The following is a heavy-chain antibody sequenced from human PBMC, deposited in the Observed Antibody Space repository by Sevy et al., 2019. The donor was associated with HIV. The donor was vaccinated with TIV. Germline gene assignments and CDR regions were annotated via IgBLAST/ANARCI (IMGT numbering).Heavy chain of an antibody. CDR1: GVSISGYY. CDR2: IYYSGMT. Sequence: SETLSLTCTVSGVSISGYYWSWIRQSPGKGLEWIGYIYYSGMTNYNPSLKSRVTISDDTSKNQFSLKLNSVTAADSAVYYCARAAAEYYYGMDVWGQGTKVTVSS. CDR3: ARAAAEYYYGMDV. D-gene: IGHD6-25*01. V-gene: IGHV4-59*01. J-gene: IGHJ6*02.